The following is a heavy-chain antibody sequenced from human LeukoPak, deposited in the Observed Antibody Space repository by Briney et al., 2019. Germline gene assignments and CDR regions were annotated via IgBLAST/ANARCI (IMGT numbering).Heavy chain of an antibody. D-gene: IGHD3-10*01. J-gene: IGHJ4*02. V-gene: IGHV3-23*01. CDR1: GFTFSSYA. CDR3: AKAGRGSGSYYKNTFDY. Sequence: GGSLRLSCAASGFTFSSYAMSGVRQAPGKGLEWVSAISGSGGSTYYADSVKGRFTISRDNSKNTLYLQMNSLRAEDTAVYYCAKAGRGSGSYYKNTFDYWGQGTLVTVSS. CDR2: ISGSGGST.